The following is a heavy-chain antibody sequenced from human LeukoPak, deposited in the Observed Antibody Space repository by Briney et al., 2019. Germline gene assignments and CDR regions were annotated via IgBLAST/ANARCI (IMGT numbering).Heavy chain of an antibody. CDR1: GYTFPSYD. CDR2: MNRNSGNT. D-gene: IGHD3-10*01. CDR3: ARAAAYCYGSGSSFMDV. J-gene: IGHJ6*03. V-gene: IGHV1-8*03. Sequence: GASEKLSCNASGYTFPSYDINWVRRATRQALEWMRWMNRNSGNTGYAQKFQGRVTITTNTSISTAYMELSSLGAEDTAVYYCARAAAYCYGSGSSFMDVWGKGTTVTVSS.